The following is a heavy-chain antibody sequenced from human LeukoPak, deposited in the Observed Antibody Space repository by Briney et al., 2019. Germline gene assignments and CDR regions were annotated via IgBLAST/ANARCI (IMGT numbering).Heavy chain of an antibody. Sequence: GGSLRLSCAASGFTFSKFAMSWVRQAPGKGLEWVSAVDSSGAYTYYADSVKGRFTVSRDNAKDALYLQMSSLRAEDTAVYYCAKGVAAAGTWVDYWGQGTLVTVSS. CDR1: GFTFSKFA. CDR3: AKGVAAAGTWVDY. D-gene: IGHD6-13*01. CDR2: VDSSGAYT. J-gene: IGHJ4*02. V-gene: IGHV3-23*01.